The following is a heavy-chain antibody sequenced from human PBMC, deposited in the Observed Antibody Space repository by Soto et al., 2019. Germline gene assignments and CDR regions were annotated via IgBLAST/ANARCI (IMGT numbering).Heavy chain of an antibody. CDR1: GFTFSSYA. J-gene: IGHJ4*02. Sequence: GGSLRLSCAASGFTFSSYAMHGVRQAPGKGLEWVAVISYDGSNKYYADSVKGRFTISRDNSKNTLYLQMNSLRAEDTAVYYCARDRKDYYGSGSYLETPDYWGQGTLVTVSS. D-gene: IGHD3-10*01. CDR3: ARDRKDYYGSGSYLETPDY. V-gene: IGHV3-30-3*01. CDR2: ISYDGSNK.